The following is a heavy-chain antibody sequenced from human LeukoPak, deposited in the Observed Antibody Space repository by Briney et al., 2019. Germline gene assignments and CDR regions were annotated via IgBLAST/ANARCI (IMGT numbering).Heavy chain of an antibody. CDR2: IWYDGSNK. CDR3: ARNGESLYYYGMDV. CDR1: GFTFSSYG. Sequence: GGSLRLSCAASGFTFSSYGMHWVRQAPGKGLEWVAVIWYDGSNKYYADSVKGRFTISRDNSKNTLYLQMNSLRAEDTAVHYCARNGESLYYYGMDVWGQGTTVTVSS. J-gene: IGHJ6*02. D-gene: IGHD3-10*01. V-gene: IGHV3-33*01.